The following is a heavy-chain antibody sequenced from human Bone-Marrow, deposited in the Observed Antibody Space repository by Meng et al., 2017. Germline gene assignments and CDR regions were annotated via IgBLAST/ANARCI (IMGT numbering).Heavy chain of an antibody. J-gene: IGHJ6*02. CDR2: IKQDGSEK. CDR3: ARDLVRYFDWLSRPYYYYGMDV. D-gene: IGHD3-9*01. V-gene: IGHV3-7*01. CDR1: GFTFSSYW. Sequence: GESLKISCAASGFTFSSYWMSWVRQAPGKGLEWVANIKQDGSEKYYVDSVKGRFTISRDNAKNSLYLKMNSLRAEDTAVYYCARDLVRYFDWLSRPYYYYGMDVWGQGTTVTVSS.